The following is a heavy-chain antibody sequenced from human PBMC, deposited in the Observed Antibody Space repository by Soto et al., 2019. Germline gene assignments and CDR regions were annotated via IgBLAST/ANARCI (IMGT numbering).Heavy chain of an antibody. D-gene: IGHD4-4*01. Sequence: PGVSHRPPCAVARFNFDDYGMHRFRQDPGMGLECFSGISWNSGSIVYADSVKGRFTISRDNAKNSLYVQSKSRSAEDKALFYCAQVHDYRCNLFNAFAILRQGTMVTVSS. CDR1: RFNFDDYG. V-gene: IGHV3-9*01. J-gene: IGHJ3*02. CDR3: AQVHDYRCNLFNAFAI. CDR2: ISWNSGSI.